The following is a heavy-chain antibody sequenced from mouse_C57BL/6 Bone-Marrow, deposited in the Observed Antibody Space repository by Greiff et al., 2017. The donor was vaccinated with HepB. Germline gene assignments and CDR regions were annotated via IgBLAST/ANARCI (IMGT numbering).Heavy chain of an antibody. J-gene: IGHJ2*01. CDR1: GYTFTSYW. V-gene: IGHV1-50*01. CDR3: APTVVAPYYFDY. CDR2: IDPSDSYT. D-gene: IGHD1-1*01. Sequence: VKLQQPGAELVKPGASVKLSCKASGYTFTSYWMQWVKQRPGQGLEWIGEIDPSDSYTNYNQKFKGKATLTVDTSSSTAYMQLSSLTSEDSAVYYCAPTVVAPYYFDYWGQGTTLTVSS.